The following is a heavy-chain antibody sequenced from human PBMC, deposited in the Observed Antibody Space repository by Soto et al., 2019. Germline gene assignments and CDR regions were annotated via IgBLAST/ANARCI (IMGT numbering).Heavy chain of an antibody. CDR3: AKGFTIFGVVSADAFDI. Sequence: GGSLRLSCAATGFTFRNFAMTWVRQTPGKGLEWVSGISGNGGGTNYADSVRGRFIVSRDNAKNTLYLQMNSLRAEDMALYYCAKGFTIFGVVSADAFDIWGQGTTVTVSS. D-gene: IGHD3-3*01. V-gene: IGHV3-23*01. J-gene: IGHJ3*02. CDR2: ISGNGGGT. CDR1: GFTFRNFA.